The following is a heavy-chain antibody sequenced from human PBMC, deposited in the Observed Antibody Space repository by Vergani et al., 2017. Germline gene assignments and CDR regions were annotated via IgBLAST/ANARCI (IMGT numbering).Heavy chain of an antibody. D-gene: IGHD3-16*01. Sequence: QVQLVESGGGVVQRRGSLRLSCATSGFTLSNYDMQWIRQGPGKGLEFVAFIQFDGSNQYYADSVKGRFTLTRDFSKNTLYLQRNSLRTDDTATYYCAKHFRGWGIDYWGQGTQVIVSS. V-gene: IGHV3-30*02. CDR2: IQFDGSNQ. J-gene: IGHJ4*02. CDR1: GFTLSNYD. CDR3: AKHFRGWGIDY.